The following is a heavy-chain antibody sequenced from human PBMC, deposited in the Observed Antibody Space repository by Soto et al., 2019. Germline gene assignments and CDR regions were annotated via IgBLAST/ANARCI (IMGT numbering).Heavy chain of an antibody. CDR2: ISGSGGST. CDR1: GFTFSTSA. Sequence: EVQLLESGGGLVQPGGSLRLSCAASGFTFSTSAMSWVRQAPGKGLEWVSSISGSGGSTYYADSVKGRFTISRDNSKNTLYLQMNSLRAEDTAVYYCAKEIYGSGSYYTDYWGQGTLVTVSS. CDR3: AKEIYGSGSYYTDY. J-gene: IGHJ4*02. V-gene: IGHV3-23*01. D-gene: IGHD3-10*01.